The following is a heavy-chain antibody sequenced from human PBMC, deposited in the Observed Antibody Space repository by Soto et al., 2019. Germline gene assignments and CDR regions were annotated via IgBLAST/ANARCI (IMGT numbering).Heavy chain of an antibody. D-gene: IGHD3-10*01. CDR3: ARDLTMVRGPVSQQFPV. V-gene: IGHV3-33*01. J-gene: IGHJ6*02. CDR2: IWYDGSNK. CDR1: GFTFSSYG. Sequence: GGSLRLSCAASGFTFSSYGMHWVRQAPGKGLEWVAVIWYDGSNKYYADSVKGRFTISRDNSKNTLYLQMNSLRAEDTAVYYCARDLTMVRGPVSQQFPVWGQGTTVTVSS.